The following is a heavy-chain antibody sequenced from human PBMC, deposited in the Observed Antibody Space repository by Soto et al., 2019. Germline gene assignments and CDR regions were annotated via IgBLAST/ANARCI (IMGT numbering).Heavy chain of an antibody. CDR1: GGIFSTYA. V-gene: IGHV1-69*13. J-gene: IGHJ4*02. Sequence: ASVMVSFKASGGIFSTYAISWLRQPPGQELEWMGGIIPLFGTPNYAQRFQGRVTITADESTSTAYMELSRLRSEDTAVYYCARDRDDYGSGNYYNRIDFWGQGTLVTVSS. CDR2: IIPLFGTP. D-gene: IGHD3-10*01. CDR3: ARDRDDYGSGNYYNRIDF.